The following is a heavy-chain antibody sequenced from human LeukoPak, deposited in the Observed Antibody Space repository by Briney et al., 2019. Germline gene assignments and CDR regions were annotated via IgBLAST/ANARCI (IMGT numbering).Heavy chain of an antibody. D-gene: IGHD3-10*01. CDR2: ISGSGDRT. J-gene: IGHJ4*02. CDR3: AKVYYGSGNNYFDY. Sequence: GGSLRLSCAASGFTFSNAWMSWVRQAPGKGLEWVSTISGSGDRTYYADSVKGRFTISRDNSKNTLYLQMNSLRAEDTAVYYCAKVYYGSGNNYFDYWGQGTLVTVSS. V-gene: IGHV3-23*01. CDR1: GFTFSNAW.